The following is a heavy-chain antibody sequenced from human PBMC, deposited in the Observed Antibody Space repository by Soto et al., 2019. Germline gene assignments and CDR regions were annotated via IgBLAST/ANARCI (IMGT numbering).Heavy chain of an antibody. CDR3: ARGSYYSGWV. V-gene: IGHV6-1*01. CDR1: GDSVSSTSTA. D-gene: IGHD6-19*01. Sequence: PSETLSLTCAISGDSVSSTSTAWSWIRQSPSRGLEWLGRTYYRSKWYSDYAVSVKSRITINQDTSTNQFSLQLNSVTPEDTAVYYCARGSYYSGWVWGQGTLVTVSS. CDR2: TYYRSKWYS. J-gene: IGHJ4*02.